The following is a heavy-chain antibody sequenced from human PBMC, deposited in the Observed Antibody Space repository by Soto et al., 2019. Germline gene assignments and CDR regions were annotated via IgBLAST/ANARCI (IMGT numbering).Heavy chain of an antibody. J-gene: IGHJ6*02. D-gene: IGHD6-19*01. CDR2: IYSGGST. Sequence: EVQLVESGGGLIQRGGSLRLSCAASGFTVSNNYMSWVRQAPGKGLEWVSVIYSGGSTYYADSVKGRFTISRDHSKNTLYLQMNSLRAEDTAVYYCARDPRIAVAGTSYCYSYGMDVWGQGTTVTVSS. V-gene: IGHV3-53*01. CDR1: GFTVSNNY. CDR3: ARDPRIAVAGTSYCYSYGMDV.